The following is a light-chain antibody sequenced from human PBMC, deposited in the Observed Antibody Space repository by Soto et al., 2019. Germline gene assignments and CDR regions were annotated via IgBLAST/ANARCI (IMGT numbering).Light chain of an antibody. Sequence: EIVMTQSPATLSVSPGERATLSCRASQSVSSNLAWYKQKPGQAPRLLIYGASTRATGIPARISGSGSGTDFTLTVSSLQSEDFAVYYCQQYNNWGTFGQGTKVEIK. CDR3: QQYNNWGT. CDR2: GAS. J-gene: IGKJ1*01. CDR1: QSVSSN. V-gene: IGKV3-15*01.